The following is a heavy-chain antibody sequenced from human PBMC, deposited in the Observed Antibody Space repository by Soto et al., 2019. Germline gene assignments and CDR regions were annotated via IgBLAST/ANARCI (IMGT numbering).Heavy chain of an antibody. V-gene: IGHV4-59*08. CDR2: IYYSGST. J-gene: IGHJ4*02. Sequence: PSETLSLTCTVSGGSISSYYWSWIRQPPGKGMEWIGYIYYSGSTNYNPSLKSRVTISVDTSKNQFSLKLSSVTAADTAVYYCARLNPTDNFDYWGQATLVTVSS. CDR1: GGSISSYY. CDR3: ARLNPTDNFDY. D-gene: IGHD4-17*01.